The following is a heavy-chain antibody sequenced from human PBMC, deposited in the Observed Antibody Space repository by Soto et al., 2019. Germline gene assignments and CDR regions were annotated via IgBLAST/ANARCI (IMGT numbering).Heavy chain of an antibody. CDR1: GYTFTSYG. CDR3: ARDQELFGIVAGTLLNYYYYGMDX. D-gene: IGHD6-19*01. Sequence: ASVKVSCKASGYTFTSYGISWVRQAPGQGLEWMGWISAYNGNTNYAKKLQGRVTMTTDTSTSTAYMELRSLRSDDTAVYYCARDQELFGIVAGTLLNYYYYGMDXWGQGTTFTVS. CDR2: ISAYNGNT. V-gene: IGHV1-18*01. J-gene: IGHJ6*02.